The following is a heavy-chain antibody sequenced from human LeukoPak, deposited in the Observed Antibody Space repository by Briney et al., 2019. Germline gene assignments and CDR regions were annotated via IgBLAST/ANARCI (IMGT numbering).Heavy chain of an antibody. CDR1: GYTFTSYY. J-gene: IGHJ5*02. CDR2: INPSGGST. D-gene: IGHD3-10*01. CDR3: ARHYGSGSYYMLWFDP. Sequence: ASVKVSCKASGYTFTSYYMHWVRQAPGQGLEWMGIINPSGGSTSYAQKFQGRVTMTRDMSTSTVYMELSSLRSEDTAVYYCARHYGSGSYYMLWFDPWGQGTLVTVSS. V-gene: IGHV1-46*01.